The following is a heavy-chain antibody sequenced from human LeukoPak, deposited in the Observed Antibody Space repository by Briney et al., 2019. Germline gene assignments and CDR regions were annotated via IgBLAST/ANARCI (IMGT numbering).Heavy chain of an antibody. Sequence: PGGSLRLSCAASGFTFSSYWMHWVRQAPGKGLGWVSRINSDGSSTSYADSVKGRFTISRDNAKNSLYLPMNSLRAEDTAVYYCARASNIVVVPAASNYYFDYWGQGTLVTVSS. CDR1: GFTFSSYW. CDR2: INSDGSST. V-gene: IGHV3-74*01. J-gene: IGHJ4*02. D-gene: IGHD2-2*01. CDR3: ARASNIVVVPAASNYYFDY.